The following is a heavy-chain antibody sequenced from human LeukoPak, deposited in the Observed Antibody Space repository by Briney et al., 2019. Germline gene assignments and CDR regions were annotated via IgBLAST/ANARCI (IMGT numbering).Heavy chain of an antibody. CDR1: GSTFSSYW. J-gene: IGHJ4*02. Sequence: GGSLRLSCAASGSTFSSYWMHWVRQAPGKGLVWVSRVNSDGSSTTYADSVKGRFTISRDNAKNTLYLQMNSLRAEDTAVYYCASFSSDSSDYTKSDYWGQGTLVTVSS. CDR2: VNSDGSST. V-gene: IGHV3-74*01. CDR3: ASFSSDSSDYTKSDY. D-gene: IGHD3-22*01.